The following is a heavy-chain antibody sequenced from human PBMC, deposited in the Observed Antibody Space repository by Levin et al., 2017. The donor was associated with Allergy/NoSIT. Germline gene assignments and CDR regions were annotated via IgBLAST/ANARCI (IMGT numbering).Heavy chain of an antibody. Sequence: NSGGSLRLSCKASGYTFTSYDINWVRQATGQGLEWMGWMNPNSGNTGYAQKFQGRVTMTRNTSISTAYMELSSLRSEDTAVYYCARVPAARRPASSSQVRYYFDYWGQGTLVTVSS. D-gene: IGHD6-6*01. CDR2: MNPNSGNT. V-gene: IGHV1-8*01. CDR1: GYTFTSYD. J-gene: IGHJ4*02. CDR3: ARVPAARRPASSSQVRYYFDY.